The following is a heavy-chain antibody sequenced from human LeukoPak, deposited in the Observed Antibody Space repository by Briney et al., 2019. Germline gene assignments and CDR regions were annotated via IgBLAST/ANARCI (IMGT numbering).Heavy chain of an antibody. Sequence: PSETLSLTCTVSGGSISSYYWSWIRQPPGKGLEWIGYIYYSGSTNYNPSLKSRVTISVDTSKNQFSLKLSSATAADTAVYYCARAGSGSLLMLFDIWGQGTMVTVSS. CDR3: ARAGSGSLLMLFDI. J-gene: IGHJ3*02. D-gene: IGHD6-19*01. V-gene: IGHV4-59*01. CDR1: GGSISSYY. CDR2: IYYSGST.